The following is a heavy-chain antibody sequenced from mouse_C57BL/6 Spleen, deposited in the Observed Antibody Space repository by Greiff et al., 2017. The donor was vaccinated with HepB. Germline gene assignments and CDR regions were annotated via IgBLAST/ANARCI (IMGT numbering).Heavy chain of an antibody. D-gene: IGHD3-2*02. CDR2: IYPGNGDT. CDR1: GYTFTSYN. J-gene: IGHJ3*01. CDR3: AREGAAQAPVGFAY. Sequence: LQQSGAELVRPGASVKMSCKASGYTFTSYNMHWVKQTPRPGLEWIGAIYPGNGDTSYNQKFKGKATLTVDKSSSTAYMQLSSLTAEDSAVYFGAREGAAQAPVGFAYWGQGTLVTVSA. V-gene: IGHV1-12*01.